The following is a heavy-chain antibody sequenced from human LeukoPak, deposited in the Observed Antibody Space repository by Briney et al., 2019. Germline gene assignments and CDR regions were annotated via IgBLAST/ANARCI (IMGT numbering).Heavy chain of an antibody. Sequence: ASVKVSCKASGYTFTSYDINWVRQATGQGLEWMGWMNPNSGNTGYAQKFQGRVTITRDTSASTAYMELSSLRSEDTAVYYCARPLLWFGELTDWGQGTLVTVSS. V-gene: IGHV1-8*03. CDR1: GYTFTSYD. J-gene: IGHJ4*02. D-gene: IGHD3-10*01. CDR2: MNPNSGNT. CDR3: ARPLLWFGELTD.